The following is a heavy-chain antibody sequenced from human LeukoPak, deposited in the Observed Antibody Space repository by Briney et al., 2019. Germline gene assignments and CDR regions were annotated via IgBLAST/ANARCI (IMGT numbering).Heavy chain of an antibody. D-gene: IGHD3-10*01. CDR2: ISAYNGNT. CDR1: GYTFTSYG. J-gene: IGHJ4*02. V-gene: IGHV1-18*01. CDR3: ASDVQTLWFGELFYSFDY. Sequence: ASVKVSCKASGYTFTSYGISWVRQAPGQVLVWMGWISAYNGNTNYAQKLQGRVTMTTDTSTSTAYMELRSLRSDDTAVYYCASDVQTLWFGELFYSFDYWGQGTLVTVSS.